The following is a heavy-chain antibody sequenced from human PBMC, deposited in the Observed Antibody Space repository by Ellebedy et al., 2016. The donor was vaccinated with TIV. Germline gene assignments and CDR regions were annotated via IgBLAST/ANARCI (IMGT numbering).Heavy chain of an antibody. CDR1: GFIFSDHY. D-gene: IGHD1-26*01. CDR3: ARGGTYVPFDY. V-gene: IGHV3-72*01. Sequence: GESLKISCAASGFIFSDHYMDWVRQAPGRGLEWVGRSRNKANSPATEYAASVTGRFTISRDDSENSLYLQMNSLKTEDTAVYYCARGGTYVPFDYWGQGTLVTVSS. J-gene: IGHJ4*02. CDR2: SRNKANSPAT.